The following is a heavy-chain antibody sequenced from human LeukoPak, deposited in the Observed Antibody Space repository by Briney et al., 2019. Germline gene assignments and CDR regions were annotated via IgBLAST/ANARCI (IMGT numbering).Heavy chain of an antibody. D-gene: IGHD3-9*01. CDR2: INWNSGTI. CDR1: GFTFDDYA. J-gene: IGHJ4*02. CDR3: AKDIYYDITQPLD. V-gene: IGHV3-9*01. Sequence: GRSPRLSCAASGFTFDDYAMHWVRQAPGKGLEWVSGINWNSGTIGYADSVKGRFTISRDNAKNSLYLQMSSLRAEDTALYYCAKDIYYDITQPLDWGQGTLVTVSS.